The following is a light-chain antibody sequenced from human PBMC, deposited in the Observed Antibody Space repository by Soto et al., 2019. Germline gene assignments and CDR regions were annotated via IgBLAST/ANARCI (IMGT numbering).Light chain of an antibody. Sequence: QSALTQPASVSGSPGQSITISCTGTSSDVGGYNHVSWYQLHPGKAPKLMVYEVSNRPSGVSNHFSGSKSGNTASLTISGLQAEDEADYYCFSYTSSTAYVFGTGTKVTVL. CDR1: SSDVGGYNH. CDR2: EVS. J-gene: IGLJ1*01. CDR3: FSYTSSTAYV. V-gene: IGLV2-14*01.